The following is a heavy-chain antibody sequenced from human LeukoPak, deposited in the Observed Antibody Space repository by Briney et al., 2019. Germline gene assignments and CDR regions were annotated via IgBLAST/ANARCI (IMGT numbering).Heavy chain of an antibody. J-gene: IGHJ4*02. D-gene: IGHD3-3*01. CDR3: ARGAEYYAIWRGYAAYSDY. V-gene: IGHV4-34*01. Sequence: SETLSLTCAVSGGSFSGYYWSWIRQPPGKGPEWIGEINHSGSNNYSPSPKSRVTISVDTSKQKFSLKLTSVTAADTAVYFCARGAEYYAIWRGYAAYSDYWGQGISVTVSS. CDR1: GGSFSGYY. CDR2: INHSGSN.